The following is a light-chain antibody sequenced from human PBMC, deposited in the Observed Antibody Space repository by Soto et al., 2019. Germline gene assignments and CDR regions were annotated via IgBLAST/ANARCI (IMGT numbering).Light chain of an antibody. Sequence: DIQMTQSPSSVSASVGDRVTITCRASQGINRWLAWYQQKLGKAPKLLIFDASSLQSGVPSRFSGSGSGTDVTLTISSLQPEDFPTDYGQQSNSFPLTFGGGTKVEIK. CDR1: QGINRW. CDR2: DAS. CDR3: QQSNSFPLT. V-gene: IGKV1-12*01. J-gene: IGKJ4*01.